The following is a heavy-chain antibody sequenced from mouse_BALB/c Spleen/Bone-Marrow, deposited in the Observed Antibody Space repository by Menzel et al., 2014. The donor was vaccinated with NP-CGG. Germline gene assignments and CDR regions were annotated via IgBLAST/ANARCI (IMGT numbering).Heavy chain of an antibody. J-gene: IGHJ3*01. D-gene: IGHD2-4*01. Sequence: DVHLVESGGGLVQPGGSLKLSCATSGFTFSDYYMYWVRQTPEKRLEWVAYISNGGGSTYYPDTVKGRFTISRDNAKNPLYLQMSRLKSEDTAMYYCARHNYDETWFAYWGQGTLVTVSA. V-gene: IGHV5-12*02. CDR1: GFTFSDYY. CDR2: ISNGGGST. CDR3: ARHNYDETWFAY.